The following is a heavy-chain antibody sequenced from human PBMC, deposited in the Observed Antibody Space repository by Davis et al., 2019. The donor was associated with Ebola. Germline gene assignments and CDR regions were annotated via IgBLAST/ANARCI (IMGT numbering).Heavy chain of an antibody. CDR2: ISYDGSNK. CDR3: AKDVVGATWG. Sequence: PGGSLRLSCAASGFTFSSYGMHWVRQAPGKGLEWVAVISYDGSNKYYADSVKGRFTISRDNSKNTLYLQMNSLRAEDTAVYYCAKDVVGATWGWGQGTLVTVSS. V-gene: IGHV3-30*18. CDR1: GFTFSSYG. D-gene: IGHD1-26*01. J-gene: IGHJ4*02.